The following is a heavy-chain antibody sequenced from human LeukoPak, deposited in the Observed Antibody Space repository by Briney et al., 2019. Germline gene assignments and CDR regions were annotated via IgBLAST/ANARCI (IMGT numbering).Heavy chain of an antibody. D-gene: IGHD3-10*01. V-gene: IGHV4-59*01. Sequence: SETLSLTCTLSGGSTSTYYWSWIRQPPGKGLEWIGDIYYSGGTNYNPSLKSRVIISVDTSKNQFSLKLSSVTAADTAVYYCARVSRTGAFDYWGQGTLVTVSS. J-gene: IGHJ4*02. CDR1: GGSTSTYY. CDR2: IYYSGGT. CDR3: ARVSRTGAFDY.